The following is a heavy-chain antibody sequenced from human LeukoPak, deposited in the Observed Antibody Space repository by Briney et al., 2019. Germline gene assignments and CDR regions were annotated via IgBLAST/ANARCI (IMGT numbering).Heavy chain of an antibody. CDR2: ISAYNGNT. CDR3: ARDVPATRWLQLVEAFDI. CDR1: GYTFTGYY. J-gene: IGHJ3*02. Sequence: GASVKVFCKASGYTFTGYYMHWARQAPGQGLEWMGWISAYNGNTNYAQKLQGRVTMTTDTSTSTAYMELRSLRSDDTAVYYCARDVPATRWLQLVEAFDIWGQGTMVTVSS. D-gene: IGHD5-24*01. V-gene: IGHV1-18*04.